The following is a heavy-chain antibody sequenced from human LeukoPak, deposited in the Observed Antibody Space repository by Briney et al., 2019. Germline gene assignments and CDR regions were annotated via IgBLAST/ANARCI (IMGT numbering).Heavy chain of an antibody. V-gene: IGHV3-23*01. CDR1: GFTFSSYA. CDR3: AKDKSPVLRSLEWLFGY. D-gene: IGHD3-3*01. CDR2: ISGSGGST. Sequence: GGSLRLSCAASGFTFSSYAMSWARQAPGKGLEWVSAISGSGGSTYYADSVKGRFTISRDNSKNTLYLQMNSLRAEDTAVYYCAKDKSPVLRSLEWLFGYWGQGTLVTVSS. J-gene: IGHJ4*02.